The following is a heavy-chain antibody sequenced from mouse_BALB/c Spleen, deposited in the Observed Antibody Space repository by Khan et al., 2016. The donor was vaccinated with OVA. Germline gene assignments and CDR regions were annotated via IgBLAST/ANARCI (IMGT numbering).Heavy chain of an antibody. D-gene: IGHD1-1*01. CDR3: TRARYGAFAY. V-gene: IGHV1-5*01. CDR2: FYPGTSET. Sequence: VQLQQSGTVLARPGASVKMSCKASGYSFTDYWMHWVKQRPGQGLEWIGGFYPGTSETKYNQKFKGKAKLTAVTSASTANMDLSSLTNEDSAVYYCTRARYGAFAYWGQGTLVTVSA. CDR1: GYSFTDYW. J-gene: IGHJ3*01.